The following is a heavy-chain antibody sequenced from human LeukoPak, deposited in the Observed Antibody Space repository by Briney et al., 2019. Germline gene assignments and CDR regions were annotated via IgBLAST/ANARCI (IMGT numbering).Heavy chain of an antibody. CDR1: GFTLSSYS. CDR3: ATPAGEVPAASHYYGMDV. CDR2: ISSSSSYI. V-gene: IGHV3-21*01. Sequence: GGSLRLSCAASGFTLSSYSMNWVRQAPGKGLEWVSSISSSSSYIYYADSVKGRFTISRDNAKNSLYLQMNSLRAEDTAVYYCATPAGEVPAASHYYGMDVWGKGTTVTVSS. J-gene: IGHJ6*04. D-gene: IGHD2-2*01.